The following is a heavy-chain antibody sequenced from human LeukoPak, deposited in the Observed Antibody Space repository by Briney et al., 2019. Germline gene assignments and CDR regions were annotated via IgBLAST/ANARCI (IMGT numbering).Heavy chain of an antibody. J-gene: IGHJ6*03. CDR2: IGRSSQYI. D-gene: IGHD3-3*01. V-gene: IGHV3-21*01. Sequence: SGGSLRPSCTASGFTLSLYSMHWVRQAPGKGLEWVSSIGRSSQYIYYGDSVRGRFTISRDNAKNSLYLDMNSPRAEDTAVYYCARDASNIDFAPYFYYMDVWGKGTTVTVSS. CDR3: ARDASNIDFAPYFYYMDV. CDR1: GFTLSLYS.